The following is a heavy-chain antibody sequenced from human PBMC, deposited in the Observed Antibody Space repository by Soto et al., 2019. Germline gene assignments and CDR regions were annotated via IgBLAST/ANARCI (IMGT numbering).Heavy chain of an antibody. V-gene: IGHV1-8*01. D-gene: IGHD2-2*01. CDR3: ARLPTSVVQLLFCAGRSDYYYGMDV. CDR1: GYTFTSYD. Sequence: ASVKVSCKASGYTFTSYDINWVRQATGQGLEWMGWMNPNSGNTGYAQKFQGRVTMTRNTSISTDYMEMSSLRSEDTAEYYCARLPTSVVQLLFCAGRSDYYYGMDVCG. J-gene: IGHJ6*02. CDR2: MNPNSGNT.